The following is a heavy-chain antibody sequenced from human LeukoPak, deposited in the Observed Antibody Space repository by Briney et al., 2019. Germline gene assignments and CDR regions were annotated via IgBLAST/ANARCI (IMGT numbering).Heavy chain of an antibody. Sequence: ASVKVSCKASGYTFTSYAMNWVRQAPGQGLEWMGWISAYNGNTNYAQKLQGRVTMTTDTSTSTAYMELRSLRSDDTAVYYCASGTSYYYYMDVWGKGTTVTVSS. D-gene: IGHD2-2*01. CDR3: ASGTSYYYYMDV. CDR1: GYTFTSYA. V-gene: IGHV1-18*01. J-gene: IGHJ6*03. CDR2: ISAYNGNT.